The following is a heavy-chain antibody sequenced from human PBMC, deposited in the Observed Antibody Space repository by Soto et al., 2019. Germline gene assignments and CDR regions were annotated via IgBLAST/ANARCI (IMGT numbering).Heavy chain of an antibody. CDR1: GFTFGTYA. CDR2: IYYDGSNR. V-gene: IGHV3-30*12. D-gene: IGHD6-13*01. J-gene: IGHJ6*02. Sequence: PGGSLRLSCAASGFTFGTYAMHWVRQAPGNGLEWVAVIYYDGSNRYYRDAVKGRFTISRDNSKSTLYLQMNSLRAEDTAVYYCARDKRSIGTYQEYYYYYYGMDVWGQGTTVTVSS. CDR3: ARDKRSIGTYQEYYYYYYGMDV.